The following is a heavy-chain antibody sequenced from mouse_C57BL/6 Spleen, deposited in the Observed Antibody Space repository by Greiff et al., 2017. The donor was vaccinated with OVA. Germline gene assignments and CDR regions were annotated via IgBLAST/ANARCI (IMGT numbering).Heavy chain of an antibody. J-gene: IGHJ4*01. CDR2: IYPRSGNT. Sequence: QVQLQQSGAELARPGASVKLSCKASGYTFTSYGISWVKQRTGQGLEWIGEIYPRSGNTYYNEKFKGKATLTADKSSSTAYMELRRLTSEGSAVYCCVRAPMSTVVGSMDYWGQGTSVTVSA. CDR3: VRAPMSTVVGSMDY. CDR1: GYTFTSYG. D-gene: IGHD1-1*01. V-gene: IGHV1-81*01.